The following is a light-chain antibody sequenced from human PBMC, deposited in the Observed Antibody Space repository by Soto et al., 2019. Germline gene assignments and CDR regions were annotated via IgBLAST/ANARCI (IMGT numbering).Light chain of an antibody. J-gene: IGLJ1*01. Sequence: QSALTQPRSVSGAPGQSVAISCTGTSRGVDAYDCVSWYQHHPGKAPKLIISEVSKRPSGVSHRFSGSKSGNTASLTISGLQAEDEADYFCCSFAGSFDVFGTGTKVTVL. CDR3: CSFAGSFDV. CDR2: EVS. CDR1: SRGVDAYDC. V-gene: IGLV2-11*01.